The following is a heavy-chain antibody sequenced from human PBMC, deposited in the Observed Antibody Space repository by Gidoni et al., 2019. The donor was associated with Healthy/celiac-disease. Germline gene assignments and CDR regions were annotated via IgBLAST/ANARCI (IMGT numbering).Heavy chain of an antibody. Sequence: EVQLVESGGGLVQPGRSLRLSCAASGFPFDDYAMHWVRQAPGKGLEWVSGISWNSGSIGYADSVKGRFTISRDNAKNSLYLQMNSLRAEDTALYYCARGYVRSSRFDYWGQGTLVTVSS. CDR1: GFPFDDYA. CDR3: ARGYVRSSRFDY. J-gene: IGHJ4*02. D-gene: IGHD3-10*02. CDR2: ISWNSGSI. V-gene: IGHV3-9*01.